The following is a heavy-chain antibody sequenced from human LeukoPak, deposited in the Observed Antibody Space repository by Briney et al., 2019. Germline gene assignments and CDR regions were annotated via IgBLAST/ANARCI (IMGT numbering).Heavy chain of an antibody. Sequence: ASVKVYCKASGYTFTDYFIHWVRQAPGQGLEWMGWINPNIGDASYAQKFQDRVTMTRDRSINTAYMELSRLTSDDTAVYYCARMAHDGGDSIGFDSWGQGTLVTVSS. CDR3: ARMAHDGGDSIGFDS. D-gene: IGHD2-21*02. CDR2: INPNIGDA. V-gene: IGHV1-2*02. J-gene: IGHJ5*01. CDR1: GYTFTDYF.